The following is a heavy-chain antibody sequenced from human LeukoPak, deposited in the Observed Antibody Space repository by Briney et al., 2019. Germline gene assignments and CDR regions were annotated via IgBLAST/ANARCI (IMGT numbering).Heavy chain of an antibody. CDR2: INPNSGGT. CDR3: ARGHCSGGTCYVDY. J-gene: IGHJ4*02. CDR1: GYTFTGYY. D-gene: IGHD2-15*01. V-gene: IGHV1-2*04. Sequence: ASVKVSCKASGYTFTGYYMHWVRQAPGQGLEWMGWINPNSGGTNYAQKFQGWVTMTRDTSISTAYMELSRLRSDDTAVYYCARGHCSGGTCYVDYWGQGTLVTVST.